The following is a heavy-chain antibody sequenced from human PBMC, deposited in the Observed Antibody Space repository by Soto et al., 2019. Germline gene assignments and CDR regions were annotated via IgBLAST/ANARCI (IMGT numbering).Heavy chain of an antibody. CDR3: ARAGKTDSALDM. CDR1: GITVTSNY. CDR2: IYSGGST. J-gene: IGHJ3*02. V-gene: IGHV3-66*01. Sequence: EVQLVESGGGLVQPGGSLRLSCAASGITVTSNYMHWVLQAPGKGLEWVSLIYSGGSTDYADSVKGRFTISRDNYKNSLYIQINSLSAEDTAVYYCARAGKTDSALDMWGHGTMVTV.